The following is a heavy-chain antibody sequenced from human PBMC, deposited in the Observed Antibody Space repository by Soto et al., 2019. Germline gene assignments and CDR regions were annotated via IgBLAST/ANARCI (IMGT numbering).Heavy chain of an antibody. CDR3: ASAEYYFDSSGWYY. CDR2: ISAYNDNT. Sequence: GASVKVSCKASGYTFTNFGISWVRQAPGQGLEWMGWISAYNDNTNYADSVKGRFTISRDNAKNSLYLQLSSLRAEDTVVYYCASAEYYFDSSGWYYWGQGTLVTVSS. CDR1: GYTFTNFG. V-gene: IGHV1-18*01. D-gene: IGHD3-22*01. J-gene: IGHJ4*02.